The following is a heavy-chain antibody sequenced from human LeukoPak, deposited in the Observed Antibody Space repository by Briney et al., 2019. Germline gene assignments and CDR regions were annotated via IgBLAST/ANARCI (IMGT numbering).Heavy chain of an antibody. CDR1: GYTFTSYG. CDR2: ISPYSGNT. V-gene: IGHV1-18*01. CDR3: ARDSAIFGVLTPYYFDY. J-gene: IGHJ4*02. Sequence: ASVKVSCKASGYTFTSYGISWVRQAPGQGLEWMGWISPYSGNTNYAQNLQGRVTMTTDTSTSTAYMELRSLRSDDTAVYYCARDSAIFGVLTPYYFDYWGQGTLVTVSS. D-gene: IGHD3-3*01.